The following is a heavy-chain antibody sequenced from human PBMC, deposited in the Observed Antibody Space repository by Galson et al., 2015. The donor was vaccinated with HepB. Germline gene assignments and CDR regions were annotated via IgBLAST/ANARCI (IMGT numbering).Heavy chain of an antibody. CDR1: GFTFSNAW. Sequence: RLSCAASGFTFSNAWMSWVRQAPGKGLEWVGRIKSKTDGGTTDYAAPVKGRFTISRDDSKNTLYLQMNSLKTEDTAVYYCTTPQDYYYYGMDVWGQGTTVTISS. V-gene: IGHV3-15*01. CDR2: IKSKTDGGTT. J-gene: IGHJ6*02. CDR3: TTPQDYYYYGMDV.